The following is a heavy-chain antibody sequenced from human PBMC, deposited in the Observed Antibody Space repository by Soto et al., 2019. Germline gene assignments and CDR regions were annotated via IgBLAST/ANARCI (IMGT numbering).Heavy chain of an antibody. J-gene: IGHJ3*02. CDR2: IVVGSGNT. D-gene: IGHD3-22*01. CDR1: GFTFTSSA. Sequence: SVKVSCTAFGFTFTSSAMQWVRQARGQRLEWIGWIVVGSGNTNYAQKFQERVTITRDMSTNTAYMELSSLRSEDTAVYFWAEDGFYYDSSVYYFGKKGVFDIGGKGKMVTVSS. CDR3: AEDGFYYDSSVYYFGKKGVFDI. V-gene: IGHV1-58*02.